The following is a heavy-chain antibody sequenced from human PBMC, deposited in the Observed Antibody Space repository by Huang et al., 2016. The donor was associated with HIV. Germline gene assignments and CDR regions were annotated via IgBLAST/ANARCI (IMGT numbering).Heavy chain of an antibody. J-gene: IGHJ3*02. Sequence: QVQLHESGPGLVKPSQTLSLTCTVSGGSISSGGYPYNWIRQPPGKGREWIVYIYYKGDTYDNPSLKSRVAISVDTSKNQFSLKLSSMTAADTAVYYCAREGFYDLWSAFRRAVDAFDTWGQGTKVTVSS. CDR3: AREGFYDLWSAFRRAVDAFDT. V-gene: IGHV4-30-4*08. D-gene: IGHD3-3*01. CDR2: IYYKGDT. CDR1: GGSISSGGYP.